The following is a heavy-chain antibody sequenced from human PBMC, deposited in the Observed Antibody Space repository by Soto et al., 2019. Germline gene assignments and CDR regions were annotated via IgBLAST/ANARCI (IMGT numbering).Heavy chain of an antibody. Sequence: QVQLVQSGAEGKKPGASVKVSCKASGYTFTSYYMHWMRQAPGQGLEWMGIINPSGGSTSYAQKFPGRVTTTRDTSKSTVHMELSSLRSEDTAVYYCARAFGHTGSVRIAAAGTLDYWGEGTLVTVSS. CDR3: ARAFGHTGSVRIAAAGTLDY. V-gene: IGHV1-46*03. CDR2: INPSGGST. D-gene: IGHD6-13*01. J-gene: IGHJ4*02. CDR1: GYTFTSYY.